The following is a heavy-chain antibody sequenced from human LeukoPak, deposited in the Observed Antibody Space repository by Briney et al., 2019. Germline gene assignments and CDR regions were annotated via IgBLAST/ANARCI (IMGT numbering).Heavy chain of an antibody. D-gene: IGHD6-19*01. CDR3: AKVRDSSGWYWFDY. V-gene: IGHV3-23*01. CDR2: IGYSGGST. J-gene: IGHJ4*02. Sequence: GGSLRLSCAASGVTFSSFAMSWVRQAPGKGLEWVSAIGYSGGSTYYADSVKGRFTISRDNSKNTLYLQMNSLRAEDTAVYYCAKVRDSSGWYWFDYWGQGTLLTVSS. CDR1: GVTFSSFA.